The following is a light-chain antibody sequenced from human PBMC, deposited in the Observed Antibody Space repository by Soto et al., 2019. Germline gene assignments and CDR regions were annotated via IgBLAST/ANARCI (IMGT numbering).Light chain of an antibody. CDR3: QHRSNWPSWT. J-gene: IGKJ1*01. V-gene: IGKV3-11*01. Sequence: ENVLTQSPGTLSLSPGERATLSCRASQSVGTYLAWYQHKPGQAPRLLIFDASKSATGIPARFSGSGSGTDFTLTISSLEPEDFAVYYCQHRSNWPSWTFGEGTKVEIK. CDR1: QSVGTY. CDR2: DAS.